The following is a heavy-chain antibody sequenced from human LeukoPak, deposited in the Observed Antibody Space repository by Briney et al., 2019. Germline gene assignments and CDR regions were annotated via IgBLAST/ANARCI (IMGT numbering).Heavy chain of an antibody. V-gene: IGHV3-33*01. CDR3: ARDGGCSGGSCYDY. CDR2: IWYDGSNK. Sequence: PGRSLRLSCAASGFTFSSYGMYWVRQAPGKGLEWVAVIWYDGSNKYYADSVKGRFTISRDNSKNTLYLQMNSLRAEDTAVYYCARDGGCSGGSCYDYWGQGTLVTVSS. J-gene: IGHJ4*02. D-gene: IGHD2-15*01. CDR1: GFTFSSYG.